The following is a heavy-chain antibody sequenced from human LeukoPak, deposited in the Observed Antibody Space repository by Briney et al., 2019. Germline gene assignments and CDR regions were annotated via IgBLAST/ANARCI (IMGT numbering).Heavy chain of an antibody. CDR1: GFAFSKFW. J-gene: IGHJ4*02. D-gene: IGHD2-15*01. CDR3: VVGRRFKTFDY. CDR2: IKSDGSED. V-gene: IGHV3-7*01. Sequence: GGSLRLSCAASGFAFSKFWIYWVRQAPGKGLEWVASIKSDGSEDYYMDSVKGRFTISRDNANNSLYLQMNNPTAEDTAVYYCVVGRRFKTFDYWGQGTLVTVSS.